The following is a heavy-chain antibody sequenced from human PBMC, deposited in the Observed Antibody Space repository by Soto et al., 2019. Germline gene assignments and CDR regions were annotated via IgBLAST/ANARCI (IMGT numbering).Heavy chain of an antibody. V-gene: IGHV3-33*01. Sequence: QVQLVESGGGVVQPGRSLRLSCAASGFTFSSYAMHWVRQAPGKGLEWVAVIWYDGSNKYYADSVKGRFTISRDNSKNTLYLQMNSLRAEDTAVYYCAREDSSGPLAYWGQGTLVTVSS. CDR2: IWYDGSNK. J-gene: IGHJ4*02. CDR3: AREDSSGPLAY. CDR1: GFTFSSYA. D-gene: IGHD3-22*01.